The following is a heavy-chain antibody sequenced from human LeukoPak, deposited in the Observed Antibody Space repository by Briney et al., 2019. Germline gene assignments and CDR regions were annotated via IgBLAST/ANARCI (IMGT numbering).Heavy chain of an antibody. CDR1: GFTFDDYA. CDR2: IYSGGST. J-gene: IGHJ3*02. Sequence: GGSLRLSCAASGFTFDDYAMHWVRQAPGKGLEWVSVIYSGGSTYYADSVKGRFTISRDNSKNTLYLQMNSLRAEDTAVYYCARDYGDYEGHAFDIWGQGTMVTVSS. V-gene: IGHV3-53*01. D-gene: IGHD4-17*01. CDR3: ARDYGDYEGHAFDI.